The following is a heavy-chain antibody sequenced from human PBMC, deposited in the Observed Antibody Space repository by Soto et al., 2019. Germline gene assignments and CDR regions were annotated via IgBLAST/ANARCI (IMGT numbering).Heavy chain of an antibody. J-gene: IGHJ4*02. CDR1: GFTFSTYS. CDR2: ISSSSSTI. Sequence: EVLLVESGGGLVQPGGSLRLSCAASGFTFSTYSMNWVRQAPGKGLEWVSYISSSSSTIYYADSVKGRFTISRDNADKSLYLQMNSLGDEDTAVYYCARSGAWLQSDYWGQGTLVTVSS. CDR3: ARSGAWLQSDY. V-gene: IGHV3-48*02. D-gene: IGHD5-12*01.